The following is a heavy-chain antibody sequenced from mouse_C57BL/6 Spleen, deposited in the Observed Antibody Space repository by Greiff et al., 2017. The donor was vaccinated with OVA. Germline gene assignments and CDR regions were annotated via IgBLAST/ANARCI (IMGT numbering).Heavy chain of an antibody. V-gene: IGHV1-50*01. CDR1: GYTFTSYW. J-gene: IGHJ2*01. D-gene: IGHD1-1*01. CDR3: TVVAKDFDY. Sequence: VQLKKAGAGLVKRGDSVKLSCKASGYTFTSYWMQWVKQRPGQGLEWIGEIDPSDSYTNYNQKFKGKATLTVDTSSSTAYMQLSSLTSEDSAVYYCTVVAKDFDYWGQGTTLTVSS. CDR2: IDPSDSYT.